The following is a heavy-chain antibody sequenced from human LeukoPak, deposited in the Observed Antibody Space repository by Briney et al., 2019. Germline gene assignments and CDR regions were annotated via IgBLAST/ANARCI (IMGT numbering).Heavy chain of an antibody. D-gene: IGHD6-6*01. Sequence: GGSLRLSCAASGFTFSTYGMSWVHQAPGKGLEWVSTFGGSGASVYYADSVKGRFTVSRDNSKNTLYLQMNSLRVEDTAVYYCAKSRPYYYDYWGQGTLVTVSS. CDR2: FGGSGASV. CDR1: GFTFSTYG. V-gene: IGHV3-23*01. J-gene: IGHJ4*02. CDR3: AKSRPYYYDY.